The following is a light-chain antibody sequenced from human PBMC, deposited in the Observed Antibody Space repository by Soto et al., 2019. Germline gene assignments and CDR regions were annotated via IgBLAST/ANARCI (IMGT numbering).Light chain of an antibody. CDR2: DAF. Sequence: EIVLTQSPATLSLSPGERATLSCRASQSVSSYLAWYQQKPGQAPSLLIYDAFNRATGIPARFSGSGSGTDFTLTISSLEPEDFAVYYCQQRSNWTFGQGTRWIS. CDR3: QQRSNWT. J-gene: IGKJ1*01. CDR1: QSVSSY. V-gene: IGKV3-11*01.